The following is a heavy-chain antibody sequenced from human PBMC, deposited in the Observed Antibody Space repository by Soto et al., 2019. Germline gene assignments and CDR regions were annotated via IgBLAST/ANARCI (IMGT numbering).Heavy chain of an antibody. CDR2: IRGDLVTT. J-gene: IGHJ4*02. Sequence: EMQLLESGGDLVQPGGSLRLSCATSGFTFRDHAMHWVRQAPGEGLEWVSGIRGDLVTTPYADSVKGRFTISRDNSKNTLYLQMNSLRAEDTAIYYCLKEGRIGVEGFDFWGQGTLVTVSS. CDR1: GFTFRDHA. CDR3: LKEGRIGVEGFDF. D-gene: IGHD3-3*01. V-gene: IGHV3-23*01.